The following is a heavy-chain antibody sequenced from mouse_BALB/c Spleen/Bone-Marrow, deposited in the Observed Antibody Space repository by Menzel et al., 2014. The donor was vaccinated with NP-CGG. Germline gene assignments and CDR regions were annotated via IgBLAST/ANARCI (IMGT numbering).Heavy chain of an antibody. J-gene: IGHJ2*01. CDR2: INPSTGCT. V-gene: IGHV1-7*01. D-gene: IGHD2-14*01. CDR3: ALYYRYDASDY. CDR1: GYTFTSYW. Sequence: VQLQQSGAELAKPGASVKMSCKASGYTFTSYWMHWVKQRPGQGLEWIGYINPSTGCTAYNQNFKDKATLTADKSSSTAYMQLSSLTSEDSAVYYCALYYRYDASDYWGQGTTLTVSS.